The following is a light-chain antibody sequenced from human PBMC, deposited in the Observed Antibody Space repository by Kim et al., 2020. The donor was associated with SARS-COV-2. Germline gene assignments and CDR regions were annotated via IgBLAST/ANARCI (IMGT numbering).Light chain of an antibody. CDR3: AAWNNRLNGVV. CDR2: TND. CDR1: RAQLRVKP. J-gene: IGLJ7*01. Sequence: GERVSISSSCSRAQLRVKPVNRYRAPPRTAPKLLIYTNDHRPSGVPDRFSGSESGTSASLAISGLQSEDEADYYCAAWNNRLNGVVFGGGTQLTVL. V-gene: IGLV1-44*01.